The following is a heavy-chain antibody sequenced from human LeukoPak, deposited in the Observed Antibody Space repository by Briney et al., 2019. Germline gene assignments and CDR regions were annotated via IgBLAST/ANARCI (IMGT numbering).Heavy chain of an antibody. CDR3: ARDSAMDFLFDY. J-gene: IGHJ4*02. CDR2: INPNSGGT. Sequence: ASVKVSCKASGHTFTGYYMHWVRQAPGQGLEWMGWINPNSGGTNYAQKFQGRVTMTRDTSISTAYMELSRLRSDDTAVYYCARDSAMDFLFDYWGQGTLVTVSS. D-gene: IGHD5-18*01. V-gene: IGHV1-2*02. CDR1: GHTFTGYY.